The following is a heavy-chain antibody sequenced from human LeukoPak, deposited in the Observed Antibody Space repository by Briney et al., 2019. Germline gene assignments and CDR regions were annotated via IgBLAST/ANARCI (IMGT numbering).Heavy chain of an antibody. V-gene: IGHV4-34*01. CDR3: ARDSSSWSRNWFDP. CDR2: INHSGST. J-gene: IGHJ5*02. D-gene: IGHD6-13*01. CDR1: GGSFSGYY. Sequence: SETLSLTCAVYGGSFSGYYWSWIRQPPGKGLEWIGEINHSGSTNYNPSLKSRVTISVDTSKNQFSLKLSSVTAADTAAYYCARDSSSWSRNWFDPWGQGTLVTVSS.